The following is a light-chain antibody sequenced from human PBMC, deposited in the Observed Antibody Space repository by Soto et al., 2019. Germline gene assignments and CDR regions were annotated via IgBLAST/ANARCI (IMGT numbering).Light chain of an antibody. J-gene: IGLJ3*02. Sequence: QSVLTQPRSVSGSPGQSVTISCTGSSSDVGGYDFVSWYQQHPGKAPKLMISAVSERPSGVPDRFSGSKSANTASLTISGLQAEDEADYYCCSYAGTYTLVFGGGTKLTVL. CDR1: SSDVGGYDF. CDR3: CSYAGTYTLV. CDR2: AVS. V-gene: IGLV2-11*01.